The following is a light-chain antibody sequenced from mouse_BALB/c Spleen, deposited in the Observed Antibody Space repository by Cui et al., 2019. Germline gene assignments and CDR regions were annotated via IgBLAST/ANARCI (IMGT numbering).Light chain of an antibody. J-gene: IGKJ4*01. Sequence: QTVLTQSPALMSASPGEKVTMTCSASSSVSYMYWYQQKPRSSPKPWIYLTSNLASGVPARFSGSGSGTSYSLTISSMEAEDAATYYCQQWSSNPLFTFGSGTKLEIK. CDR3: QQWSSNPLFT. CDR1: SSVSY. V-gene: IGKV4-68*01. CDR2: LTS.